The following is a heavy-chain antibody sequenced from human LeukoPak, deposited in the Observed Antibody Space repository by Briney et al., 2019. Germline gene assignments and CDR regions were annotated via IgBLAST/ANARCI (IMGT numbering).Heavy chain of an antibody. V-gene: IGHV3-66*02. Sequence: GGSLRLSCAASGFTVSNNYMSWVRQAPGKGLEWVSVIYSGGTTYYTDSVKGRFTISRDNSQNTLYFQMNSLRAEDTAVYYCARGELARRFDDWGQGTLATVSS. J-gene: IGHJ4*02. CDR1: GFTVSNNY. D-gene: IGHD3-10*01. CDR2: IYSGGTT. CDR3: ARGELARRFDD.